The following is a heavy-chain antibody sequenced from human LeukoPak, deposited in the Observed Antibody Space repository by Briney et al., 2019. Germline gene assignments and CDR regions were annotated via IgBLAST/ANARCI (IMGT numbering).Heavy chain of an antibody. Sequence: GRSLRLSCAASGFTFSSYGMHWVRQAPGKGLEWVAVISYDGSNKYYADSVKGRFTISRDNSKNTLYLQMNSLRAEDTAVYYCAKAGAVVVVAAKYFDYWGQGTLVTVSS. CDR1: GFTFSSYG. V-gene: IGHV3-30*18. CDR3: AKAGAVVVVAAKYFDY. D-gene: IGHD2-15*01. CDR2: ISYDGSNK. J-gene: IGHJ4*02.